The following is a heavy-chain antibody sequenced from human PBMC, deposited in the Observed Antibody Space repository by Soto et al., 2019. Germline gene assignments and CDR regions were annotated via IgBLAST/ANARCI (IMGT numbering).Heavy chain of an antibody. J-gene: IGHJ5*02. Sequence: EVQLVESGGGLVQPGGSLRHSCAASGFTFSSYSMNWVRQAPGKGLEWVSYISSSSSPIYYADSVKGRFTISRDNAKNSLYLQMNSLRDEDTAGYYCAREGGRLNWFDPWGQGTLVTVSS. CDR1: GFTFSSYS. D-gene: IGHD2-15*01. V-gene: IGHV3-48*02. CDR3: AREGGRLNWFDP. CDR2: ISSSSSPI.